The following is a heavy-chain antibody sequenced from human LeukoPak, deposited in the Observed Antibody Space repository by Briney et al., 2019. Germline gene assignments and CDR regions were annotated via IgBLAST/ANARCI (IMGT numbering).Heavy chain of an antibody. D-gene: IGHD2-21*01. CDR2: ISGSGGST. CDR1: GFTFSSYA. Sequence: GGSLRLSCAASGFTFSSYAMSWVRQAPGKGLEWVSAISGSGGSTYYADSVKGRFTISRDNSKNTLYLQMNSLRAEDTAVYYCAKFLPTHVVVANYYFDYWGQGTLVTVSS. V-gene: IGHV3-23*01. CDR3: AKFLPTHVVVANYYFDY. J-gene: IGHJ4*02.